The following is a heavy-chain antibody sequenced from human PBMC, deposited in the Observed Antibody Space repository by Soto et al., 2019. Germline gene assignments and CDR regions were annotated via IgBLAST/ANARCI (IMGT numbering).Heavy chain of an antibody. J-gene: IGHJ4*02. Sequence: QVQLVQSGAEVKKPGSSVKVSCKASGGTFSSYSINWVRQAPGQGLEWMGEILPIFGTANYAQKFQGRVTITADEPTSTAYMELSSLRSEDTAVYCCARDGGRHSGGIDYWGQGTLVTVSS. V-gene: IGHV1-69*01. CDR1: GGTFSSYS. CDR2: ILPIFGTA. CDR3: ARDGGRHSGGIDY. D-gene: IGHD1-26*01.